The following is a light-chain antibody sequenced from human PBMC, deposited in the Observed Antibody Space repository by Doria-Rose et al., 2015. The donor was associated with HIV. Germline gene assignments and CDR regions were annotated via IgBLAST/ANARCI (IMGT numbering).Light chain of an antibody. CDR1: QDIGNH. Sequence: SVGGRVTISCRASQDIGNHLAWYQEKPGKVPKLLISAASTLLSGVPSRFSGRGSGTSFTLPISGLQPEDVGTFYCQKYSGAAPWTFGPGTKVEI. CDR2: AAS. J-gene: IGKJ1*01. CDR3: QKYSGAAPWT. V-gene: IGKV1-27*01.